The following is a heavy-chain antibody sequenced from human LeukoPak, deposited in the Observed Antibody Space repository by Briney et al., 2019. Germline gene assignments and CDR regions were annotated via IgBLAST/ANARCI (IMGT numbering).Heavy chain of an antibody. Sequence: SVKVSCKASGGTFSSYAISWVRQAPRQGLEWMGGIIPIFGTANYAQKFQGRVTIAADESTSTAYMELSSLRSEDTAVYYCARGGYSRFDYWGQGTLVTVSS. CDR1: GGTFSSYA. D-gene: IGHD5-18*01. CDR3: ARGGYSRFDY. CDR2: IIPIFGTA. V-gene: IGHV1-69*13. J-gene: IGHJ4*02.